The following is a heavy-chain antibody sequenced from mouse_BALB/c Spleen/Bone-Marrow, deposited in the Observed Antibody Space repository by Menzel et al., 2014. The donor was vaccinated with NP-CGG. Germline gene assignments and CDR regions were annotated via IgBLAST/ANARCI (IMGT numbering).Heavy chain of an antibody. CDR3: ARFITTRAMDY. CDR2: IXGGGST. CDR1: GFSLSRYS. V-gene: IGHV2-6-4*01. D-gene: IGHD1-1*01. Sequence: VKLMESGPGLVSPSQSLSITCTVSGFSLSRYSVHWVRQPPGKGLEWLGMIXGGGSTDYNSALKSRLSISKDNSKSXVFLKMNSLQTDDAAMYYCARFITTRAMDYWGQGTSVTVSS. J-gene: IGHJ4*01.